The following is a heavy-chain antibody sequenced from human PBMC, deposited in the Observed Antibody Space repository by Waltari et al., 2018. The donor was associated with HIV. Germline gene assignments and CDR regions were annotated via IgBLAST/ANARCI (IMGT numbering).Heavy chain of an antibody. J-gene: IGHJ4*02. Sequence: VQLVQSGAEVKKPGASVTVSCKTSGYTFTASDMPWVRQGPGQGLEWMGWINPNSGGTNYAQNFQARVTMTRDTSISTAYMELSRLRSDDTAVYYCARGAGSGSYVSYWGQGTLVTVSS. CDR3: ARGAGSGSYVSY. D-gene: IGHD3-10*01. CDR1: GYTFTASD. V-gene: IGHV1-2*02. CDR2: INPNSGGT.